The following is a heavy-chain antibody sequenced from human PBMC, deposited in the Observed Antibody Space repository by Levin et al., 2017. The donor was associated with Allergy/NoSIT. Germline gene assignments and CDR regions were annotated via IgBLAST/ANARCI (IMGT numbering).Heavy chain of an antibody. CDR1: GGSFRGYY. CDR3: ARGKPLYSSSSVYYYYGMDV. Sequence: LSQTLSLTCAVYGGSFRGYYWSWIRQPPGKGLEWIGEINHSGSTNYNPSLKSRVTISVDTSKNQFSLKLSSVTAADTAVYYCARGKPLYSSSSVYYYYGMDVWGQGTTVTVSS. D-gene: IGHD6-6*01. J-gene: IGHJ6*02. V-gene: IGHV4-34*01. CDR2: INHSGST.